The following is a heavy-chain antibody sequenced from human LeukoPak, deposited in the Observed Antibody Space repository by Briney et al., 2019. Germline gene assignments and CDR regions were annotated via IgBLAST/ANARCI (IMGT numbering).Heavy chain of an antibody. CDR1: GFTSSSHW. V-gene: IGHV3-7*01. D-gene: IGHD1-14*01. CDR3: ARDSYRALEY. CDR2: MNQDGTEM. J-gene: IGHJ4*02. Sequence: GGSLRLSCAASGFTSSSHWMNWVRQAPGKGLEWVAHMNQDGTEMYYADSVKGRFTISRDNAKTSLYLQMNGLRADDTAVYYCARDSYRALEYWGQGALVTVSS.